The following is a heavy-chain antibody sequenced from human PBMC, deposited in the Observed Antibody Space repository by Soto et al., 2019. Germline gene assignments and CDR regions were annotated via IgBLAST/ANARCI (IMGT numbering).Heavy chain of an antibody. V-gene: IGHV1-18*01. CDR1: GYTFTSYG. CDR3: ARDLPYCSGGSCYQASARSIAFDI. D-gene: IGHD2-15*01. J-gene: IGHJ3*02. CDR2: ISAYNGNT. Sequence: GASVKVSCKASGYTFTSYGISWVRQAPGQGLEWMGWISAYNGNTNYAQKLQGRVTMTTDTSTSTAYMELRSPRSDDTAVYYCARDLPYCSGGSCYQASARSIAFDIWGQGTMVTVSS.